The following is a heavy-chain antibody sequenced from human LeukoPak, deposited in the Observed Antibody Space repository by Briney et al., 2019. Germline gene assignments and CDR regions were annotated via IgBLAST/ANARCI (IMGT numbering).Heavy chain of an antibody. CDR2: IIPIFGTA. Sequence: ASVKVSCKASGGTFSSYAISWVRQAPGQGLEWMGGIIPIFGTANYAQKFQGRVTITADESTSTAYMELSSLRSEDTAVYYCARDTGSGYFYFDYWGQGTLATVSS. J-gene: IGHJ4*02. CDR1: GGTFSSYA. D-gene: IGHD3-3*01. V-gene: IGHV1-69*13. CDR3: ARDTGSGYFYFDY.